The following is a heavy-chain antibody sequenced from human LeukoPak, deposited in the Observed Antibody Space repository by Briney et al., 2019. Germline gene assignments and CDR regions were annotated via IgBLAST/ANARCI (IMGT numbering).Heavy chain of an antibody. CDR1: GFTFSSYE. V-gene: IGHV3-48*03. Sequence: QPGGSLRLSCAASGFTFSSYETNWVRQAPGKGLEWVSYISSSGSAIYYADSVKGRFTISRDNAKNSLYLQMNSLRAEDTAVYYCARDRGPLDHWGQGTLVTVSS. CDR2: ISSSGSAI. CDR3: ARDRGPLDH. D-gene: IGHD3-10*01. J-gene: IGHJ4*02.